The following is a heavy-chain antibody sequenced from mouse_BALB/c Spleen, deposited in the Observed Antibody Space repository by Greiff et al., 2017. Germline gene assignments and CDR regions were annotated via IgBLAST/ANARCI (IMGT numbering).Heavy chain of an antibody. CDR2: IDPANGNT. D-gene: IGHD2-2*01. Sequence: EVQRVESGAELVKPGASVKLSCTASGFNIKDTYMHWVKQRPEQGLEWIGRIDPANGNTKYDPKFQGKATITADTSSNTAYLQLSSLTSEDTAVYYCAKNGYLAWFAYWGQGTLVTVSA. V-gene: IGHV14-3*02. CDR1: GFNIKDTY. CDR3: AKNGYLAWFAY. J-gene: IGHJ3*01.